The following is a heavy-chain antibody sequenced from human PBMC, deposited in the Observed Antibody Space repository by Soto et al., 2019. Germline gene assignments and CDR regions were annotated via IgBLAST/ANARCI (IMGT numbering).Heavy chain of an antibody. Sequence: ASVKVSCKASGYTFTSYGISWVRQAPGQGLEWMGWISAYDGNTNYAQKLQGRVTMTTDTSTSTAYMELRSLRSDDTAVYYCARSSPGSSSYCYYGMDVWGQGTTVTVSS. J-gene: IGHJ6*02. CDR3: ARSSPGSSSYCYYGMDV. V-gene: IGHV1-18*01. D-gene: IGHD6-13*01. CDR1: GYTFTSYG. CDR2: ISAYDGNT.